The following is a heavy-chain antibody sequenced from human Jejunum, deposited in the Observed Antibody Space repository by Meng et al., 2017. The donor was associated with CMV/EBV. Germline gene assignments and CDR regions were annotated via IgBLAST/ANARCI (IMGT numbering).Heavy chain of an antibody. D-gene: IGHD3-10*01. CDR1: DGSFSGHY. J-gene: IGHJ4*02. CDR3: ARRVGSGKYYFDY. Sequence: QVRLQLWGAGVLKPSETLSLSCAVYDGSFSGHYCSWIRQAPGKGLGWIGEINYSESMNNNPSLKSRVTLSVDVSRCQCSLKLRSVTAADGAVYYCARRVGSGKYYFDYWSQGGLVTVSS. V-gene: IGHV4-34*02. CDR2: INYSESM.